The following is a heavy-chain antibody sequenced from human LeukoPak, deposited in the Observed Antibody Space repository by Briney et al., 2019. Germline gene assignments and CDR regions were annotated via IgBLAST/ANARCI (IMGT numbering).Heavy chain of an antibody. J-gene: IGHJ3*02. Sequence: ASVKVSCKASGYTFTNFVIHWVRQAPGQSLEWMGWISPGNGNTKYSQEFQGRVTISRDTSATTAYMELSSLTSEDMAVYYCAISNIGTSRNPFDIWGQGTMVTVSS. D-gene: IGHD2/OR15-2a*01. CDR1: GYTFTNFV. CDR3: AISNIGTSRNPFDI. CDR2: ISPGNGNT. V-gene: IGHV1-3*03.